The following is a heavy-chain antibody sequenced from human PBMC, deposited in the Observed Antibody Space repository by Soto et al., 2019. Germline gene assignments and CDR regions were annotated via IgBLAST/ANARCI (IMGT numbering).Heavy chain of an antibody. D-gene: IGHD6-19*01. V-gene: IGHV5-51*01. CDR1: GNSFTNYW. Sequence: GESLKISCKGFGNSFTNYWIAWVRQMPGKGLEWMGIIYPGDSETRYSPSFQGQVTISVGKSISTAYLQWSSLKASDTAMYYCARRGSSGWYSAAYWGQGTLVTVSS. CDR2: IYPGDSET. CDR3: ARRGSSGWYSAAY. J-gene: IGHJ4*02.